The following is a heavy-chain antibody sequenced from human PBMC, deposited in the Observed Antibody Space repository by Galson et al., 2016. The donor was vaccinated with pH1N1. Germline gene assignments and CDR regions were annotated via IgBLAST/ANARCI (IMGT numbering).Heavy chain of an antibody. CDR1: GFTFSSYA. Sequence: SLRLSCAASGFTFSSYAMYWVRQAPGRGLEWVSAISGSGGTTHDADSVKGRFTISKDSSTNTLSLQMNSLRVEDTAIYYCATQDYYESSGHRGHAIYFGHWGQGTLVTVSS. D-gene: IGHD3-22*01. J-gene: IGHJ4*02. CDR3: ATQDYYESSGHRGHAIYFGH. V-gene: IGHV3-23*01. CDR2: ISGSGGTT.